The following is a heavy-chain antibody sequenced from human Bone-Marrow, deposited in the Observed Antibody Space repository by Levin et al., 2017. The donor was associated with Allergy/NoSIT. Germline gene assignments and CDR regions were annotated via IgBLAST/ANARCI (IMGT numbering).Heavy chain of an antibody. CDR2: LYSGGDT. V-gene: IGHV3-53*01. Sequence: GESLKISCAASGFSVTNLYMTWVRQAPGKGLEWVSILYSGGDTFYADSVKGRFSISRDNSKNTVYLQMNNLRVEDTAVYYCAKGGQWLIYTPLGMDVWGLGTTVIVSS. D-gene: IGHD6-19*01. CDR3: AKGGQWLIYTPLGMDV. J-gene: IGHJ6*02. CDR1: GFSVTNLY.